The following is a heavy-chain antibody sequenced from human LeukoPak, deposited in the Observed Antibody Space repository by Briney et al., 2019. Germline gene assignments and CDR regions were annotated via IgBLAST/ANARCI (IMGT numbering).Heavy chain of an antibody. D-gene: IGHD2-2*01. V-gene: IGHV4-34*01. CDR1: GGSFSGYY. CDR3: ARVGDIVVVPAAGGSGFDP. Sequence: PSETLSLTCAVYGGSFSGYYWSWIRQPPGKGLEWIGEINHSGSTNYDPSLKSRVTISVDTSKNQFSLKLGSVTAADTAVYYCARVGDIVVVPAAGGSGFDPWGQGTLVTVSS. J-gene: IGHJ5*02. CDR2: INHSGST.